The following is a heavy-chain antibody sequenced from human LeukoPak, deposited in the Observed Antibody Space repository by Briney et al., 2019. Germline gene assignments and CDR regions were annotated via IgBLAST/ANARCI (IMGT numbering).Heavy chain of an antibody. V-gene: IGHV3-23*01. J-gene: IGHJ6*02. CDR2: ISGSSGST. CDR1: GFTFSSYA. Sequence: GGSLRLSCAASGFTFSSYAMSWVRQAPGKGLEWVSAISGSSGSTYYADSVKGRFTISRDNSKNTLYLQMNSLRAEDTAVYYCAKSAAAGTVVLYYYYYYGMDVWGQGTTVTVSS. D-gene: IGHD6-13*01. CDR3: AKSAAAGTVVLYYYYYYGMDV.